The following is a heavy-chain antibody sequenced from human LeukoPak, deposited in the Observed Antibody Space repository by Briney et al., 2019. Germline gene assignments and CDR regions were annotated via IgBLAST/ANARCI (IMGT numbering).Heavy chain of an antibody. Sequence: QTSETLSLTCTVSGYSISSGYYWGWIRQPPGKGLEWIGSIYHSGSTYYNPSLKSRVTISVDTSKNQFSLKLSSVTAADTAVYYCASQYGSGSYYWVLPYYMDVWGKGTTVTVSS. CDR2: IYHSGST. CDR3: ASQYGSGSYYWVLPYYMDV. CDR1: GYSISSGYY. V-gene: IGHV4-38-2*02. D-gene: IGHD3-10*01. J-gene: IGHJ6*03.